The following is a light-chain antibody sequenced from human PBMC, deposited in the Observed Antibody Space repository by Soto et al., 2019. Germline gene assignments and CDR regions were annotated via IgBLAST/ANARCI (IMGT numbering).Light chain of an antibody. CDR3: QRNCSTGT. CDR2: VAS. Sequence: EIVLTQSPGTLSLSPGERATLSCRASQSVSSSYFAWYQQKPGQAPRLLIYVASSRATCIPDRFSGSGSGSDFNLSITRAELGDIAEYNCQRNCSTGTFGQGTKQEIK. CDR1: QSVSSSY. J-gene: IGKJ2*02. V-gene: IGKV3-20*01.